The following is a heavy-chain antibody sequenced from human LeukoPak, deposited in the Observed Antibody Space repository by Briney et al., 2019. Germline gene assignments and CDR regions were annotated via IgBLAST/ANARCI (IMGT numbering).Heavy chain of an antibody. D-gene: IGHD2-2*02. CDR2: IYSSGNI. Sequence: SETLSLTCTVSGGSIGSSSHYWGWIRQPPGKGLEWIGTIYSSGNIHYNPSLKSRITISIDTSKTQFSLKLSSVTATDTGIYYCARGRALYQLLYLDYWGQGTLVTVSS. CDR1: GGSIGSSSHY. J-gene: IGHJ4*01. CDR3: ARGRALYQLLYLDY. V-gene: IGHV4-39*01.